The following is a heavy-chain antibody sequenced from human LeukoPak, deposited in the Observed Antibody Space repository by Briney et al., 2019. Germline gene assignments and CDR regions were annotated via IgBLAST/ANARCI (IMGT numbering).Heavy chain of an antibody. CDR3: ARDSYGDYRGGDLCY. CDR2: ITGTTATGDPP. D-gene: IGHD4-17*01. Sequence: GGSLRLSCAASGFTFSNNAMTWVRQAPGKGLECVSAITGTTATGDPPYYADSVKGRFTISRDNAKNSLYLQMNCLRAEDTAVYYCARDSYGDYRGGDLCYWGQGTLVTVSS. CDR1: GFTFSNNA. J-gene: IGHJ4*02. V-gene: IGHV3-23*01.